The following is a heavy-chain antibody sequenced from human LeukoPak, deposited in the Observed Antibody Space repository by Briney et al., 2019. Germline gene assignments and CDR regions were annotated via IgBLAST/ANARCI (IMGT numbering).Heavy chain of an antibody. Sequence: SETLSLTCTVSGYSISSGYYWGWIRQPPGKGLEWIGSIYHSGSTYYNPSLKSRVTISVDTSKNQFSLKLSSVIAADTAVYYCARVVALNYYDSSGYPDYWGQGTLVTVSS. CDR1: GYSISSGYY. V-gene: IGHV4-38-2*02. J-gene: IGHJ4*02. D-gene: IGHD3-22*01. CDR2: IYHSGST. CDR3: ARVVALNYYDSSGYPDY.